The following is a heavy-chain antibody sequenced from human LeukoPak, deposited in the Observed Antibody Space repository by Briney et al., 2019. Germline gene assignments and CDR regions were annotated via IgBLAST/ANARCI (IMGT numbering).Heavy chain of an antibody. CDR3: ARDLGSRSDFDY. J-gene: IGHJ4*02. D-gene: IGHD2-2*01. CDR2: IYTSGST. V-gene: IGHV4-61*02. Sequence: SETLSLTCTVSGGSISSGSYYWSWIRQPAGKGLEWIGRIYTSGSTNYNPSLKSRVTISVDMSKNQFSLKLSSVTAADTAVYYCARDLGSRSDFDYWGQGTLVTVSS. CDR1: GGSISSGSYY.